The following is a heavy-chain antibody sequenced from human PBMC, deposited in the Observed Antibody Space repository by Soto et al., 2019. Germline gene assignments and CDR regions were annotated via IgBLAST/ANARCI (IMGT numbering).Heavy chain of an antibody. CDR2: ISYSGST. V-gene: IGHV4-31*03. CDR3: ARTSIFGVVLNAFDI. D-gene: IGHD3-3*01. J-gene: IGHJ3*02. Sequence: LSLTCTVSGGSFSGGGYYWSWIRQHPGKGLEWMGYISYSGSTKYKPSLQSRITISVDTSENQFSLRLTSVTAADTAIYFCARTSIFGVVLNAFDIWGQGTLVTVSS. CDR1: GGSFSGGGYY.